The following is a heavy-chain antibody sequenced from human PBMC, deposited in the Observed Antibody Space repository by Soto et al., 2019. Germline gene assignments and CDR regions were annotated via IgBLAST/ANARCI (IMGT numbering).Heavy chain of an antibody. CDR3: TRLGGFYLALDS. Sequence: SETLSLTCSISGGSLSGYYWTWTRQPPGKGLEWIGYIYYAGTTTYNPSLKNRVTISLDTPKNHFSLKMDSVTAADTAVYYCTRLGGFYLALDSWGQGVLVT. CDR1: GGSLSGYY. CDR2: IYYAGTT. V-gene: IGHV4-59*08. D-gene: IGHD3-22*01. J-gene: IGHJ4*02.